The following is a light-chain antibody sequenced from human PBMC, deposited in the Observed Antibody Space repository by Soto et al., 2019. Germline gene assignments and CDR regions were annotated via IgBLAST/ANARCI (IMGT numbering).Light chain of an antibody. CDR2: GAS. CDR3: QQRSNWPLT. CDR1: QSVSSSY. Sequence: EIVLTQSPGTLSLSPGERATLSCRASQSVSSSYLAWYQQKPGQAPRLPIYGASSRATGIPARFSGSGSGTDFTLTISSLEPEDFAVYYCQQRSNWPLTFGGGTKVDIK. V-gene: IGKV3D-20*02. J-gene: IGKJ4*01.